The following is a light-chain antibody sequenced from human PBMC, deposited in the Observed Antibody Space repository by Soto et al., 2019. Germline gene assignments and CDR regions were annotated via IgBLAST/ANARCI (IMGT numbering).Light chain of an antibody. CDR2: DVN. Sequence: QSVLTQPASVSGSPGQSITISCTGTSSDIGAYNFVSWYQQHSGKAPKLMLYDVNIRPSGVSNRFSGSKSGNTASLTISGLQAEDEADYYCTSWTTSTTMIFGGGTQLTVL. CDR1: SSDIGAYNF. J-gene: IGLJ2*01. V-gene: IGLV2-14*03. CDR3: TSWTTSTTMI.